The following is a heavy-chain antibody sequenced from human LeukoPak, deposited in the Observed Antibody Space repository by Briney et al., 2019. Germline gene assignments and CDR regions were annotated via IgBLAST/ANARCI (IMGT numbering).Heavy chain of an antibody. Sequence: SETLSLTCTVSGGSINSYYWSWLRQPPGKGLEWIGYIYYSGSTNYNPSLKSRVTISVDTYKNQFSLKLSSVTAADTAVYYCAGGGYSSSWYAFDIWGQGTMVTVSS. CDR3: AGGGYSSSWYAFDI. CDR2: IYYSGST. V-gene: IGHV4-59*12. D-gene: IGHD6-13*01. J-gene: IGHJ3*02. CDR1: GGSINSYY.